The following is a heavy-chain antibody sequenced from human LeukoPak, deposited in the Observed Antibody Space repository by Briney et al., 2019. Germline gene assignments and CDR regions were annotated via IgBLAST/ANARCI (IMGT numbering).Heavy chain of an antibody. CDR2: IHYSGST. D-gene: IGHD5-12*01. CDR3: ARDSAQVATIDY. CDR1: GGSISSSSYY. J-gene: IGHJ4*02. V-gene: IGHV4-30-4*08. Sequence: SETLSLTCTVSGGSISSSSYYWGWIRQPPGKGLEWIGYIHYSGSTYYNPSLNSRVIISLDPSKRQFSLKLSSVTAADTAVYYCARDSAQVATIDYWGQGTLVTVSS.